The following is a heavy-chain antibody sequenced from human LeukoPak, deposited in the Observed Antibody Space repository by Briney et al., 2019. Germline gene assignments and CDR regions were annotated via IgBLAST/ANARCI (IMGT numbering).Heavy chain of an antibody. D-gene: IGHD3-22*01. CDR1: GYTFTGYY. CDR3: AREGTYYDSSGYYDY. J-gene: IGHJ4*02. CDR2: ISVYNGNT. V-gene: IGHV1-18*04. Sequence: GASVKVSCKASGYTFTGYYMHWVRQAPGQGLEWMGWISVYNGNTNYAQKLQGRVTMTTDTSTSTAYMELRSLRSDDTAVYYCAREGTYYDSSGYYDYWGQGTLVTVSS.